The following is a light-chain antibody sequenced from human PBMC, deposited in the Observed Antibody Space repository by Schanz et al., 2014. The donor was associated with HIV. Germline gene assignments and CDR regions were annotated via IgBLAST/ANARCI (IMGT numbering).Light chain of an antibody. CDR3: QQRDTWPLT. Sequence: EIVLTQSPGSLSLSPGERATLSCRASQSVSRFLAWYQHKPGQAPRLLIYDTSNRATGIPARFSGSGFETDFTLTISSLEPEDSAVYYCQQRDTWPLTFGGGTKVEIK. CDR2: DTS. J-gene: IGKJ4*01. CDR1: QSVSRF. V-gene: IGKV3-11*01.